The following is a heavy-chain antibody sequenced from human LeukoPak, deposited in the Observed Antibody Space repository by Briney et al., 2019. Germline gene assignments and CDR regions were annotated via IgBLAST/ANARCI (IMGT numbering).Heavy chain of an antibody. D-gene: IGHD3-9*01. Sequence: GASVTVSCKASGYTFTGYYMHWVRQAPGQGLEWMGWINPNSGGTNYAQKFQGRVTMTRDTSISTAYMELGRLRSDDTAVYYCARWGHLRYFDWYYFNYWGQGTLVTVSS. CDR1: GYTFTGYY. J-gene: IGHJ4*02. CDR2: INPNSGGT. V-gene: IGHV1-2*02. CDR3: ARWGHLRYFDWYYFNY.